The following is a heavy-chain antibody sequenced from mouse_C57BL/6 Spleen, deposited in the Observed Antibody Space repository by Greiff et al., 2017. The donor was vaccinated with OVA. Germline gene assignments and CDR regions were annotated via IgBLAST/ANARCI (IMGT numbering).Heavy chain of an antibody. CDR3: AGLTGTDDY. D-gene: IGHD4-1*01. CDR1: GYAFSSSW. CDR2: IYPGDGDT. V-gene: IGHV1-82*01. Sequence: QVQLQQSGPELVKPGASVKISCKASGYAFSSSWMNWVKQRPGKGLEWIGRIYPGDGDTNYNGKFKGKATLTADKSSSTAYMQLSSLTSEDSAVYFCAGLTGTDDYWGQGTTLTVSS. J-gene: IGHJ2*01.